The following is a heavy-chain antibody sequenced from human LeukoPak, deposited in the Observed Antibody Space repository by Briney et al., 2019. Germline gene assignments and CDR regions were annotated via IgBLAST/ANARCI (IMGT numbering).Heavy chain of an antibody. Sequence: ASVKVSCKASGGTFSSYAISWVRQAPGQGLEWMGGIIPIFGTANYAQKFQGRVTITADESTSTAYMELSSLRSEDTAVYYCALTTVTTYNWFGPWGQGTLVTVSS. V-gene: IGHV1-69*13. D-gene: IGHD4-17*01. CDR2: IIPIFGTA. CDR1: GGTFSSYA. CDR3: ALTTVTTYNWFGP. J-gene: IGHJ5*02.